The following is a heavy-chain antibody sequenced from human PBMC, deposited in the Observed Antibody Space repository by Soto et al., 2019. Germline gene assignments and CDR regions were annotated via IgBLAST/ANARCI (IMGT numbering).Heavy chain of an antibody. D-gene: IGHD2-15*01. CDR2: ISSSGSTI. CDR3: ARDGRGGFLREYFDY. J-gene: IGHJ4*02. Sequence: GGSLRLSCAASGFTFSSYEMNWVRQAPGKGLEWVSYISSSGSTIYYADSVKGRFTISRDNAKNSLYLQMNSLRAEDTAVYYCARDGRGGFLREYFDYWGQGTQVTVSS. V-gene: IGHV3-48*03. CDR1: GFTFSSYE.